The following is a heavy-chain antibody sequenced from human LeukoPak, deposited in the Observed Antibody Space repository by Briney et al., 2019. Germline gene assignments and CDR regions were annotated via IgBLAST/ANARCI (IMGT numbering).Heavy chain of an antibody. CDR2: ISAYNGNT. Sequence: ASVNVSCKASGYTFTSYGISWVRQAPGQGLEWMGWISAYNGNTNYAQKLQGRVTMTTDTSTSTTYMELKRLRSDDTAVYYCERDGGLYCSGGSCYSSYHYYYMDVWGKGTTVTVSS. CDR1: GYTFTSYG. J-gene: IGHJ6*03. V-gene: IGHV1-18*01. D-gene: IGHD2-15*01. CDR3: ERDGGLYCSGGSCYSSYHYYYMDV.